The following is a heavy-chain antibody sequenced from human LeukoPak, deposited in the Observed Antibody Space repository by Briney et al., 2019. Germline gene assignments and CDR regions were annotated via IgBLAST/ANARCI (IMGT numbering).Heavy chain of an antibody. CDR1: GYTFTSYG. CDR3: ARYRIGCGSDCYSLVDY. J-gene: IGHJ4*02. Sequence: ASVKVSCKASGYTFTSYGISWVRQAPGQGLEWMGWISAYNGNTNYAQKLQGRVTMTTDTSTSTAHMELRSLRSDDTAVYYCARYRIGCGSDCYSLVDYWGQGTLVTVSS. D-gene: IGHD2-21*02. V-gene: IGHV1-18*01. CDR2: ISAYNGNT.